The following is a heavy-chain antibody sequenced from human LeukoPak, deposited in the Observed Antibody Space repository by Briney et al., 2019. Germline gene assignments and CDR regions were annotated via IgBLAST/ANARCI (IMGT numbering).Heavy chain of an antibody. CDR2: IYYSGST. D-gene: IGHD6-19*01. J-gene: IGHJ2*01. CDR1: GGSISSYY. V-gene: IGHV4-59*01. Sequence: SETLSLTCTVSGGSISSYYWSWIRQPPGQGLEWIGYIYYSGSTNYNPSLKSRVTISVDTSKNQFSLKLSSVTAADTAVYYCARDSPYSSGWGEGRYFDLWGRGTLVTVSS. CDR3: ARDSPYSSGWGEGRYFDL.